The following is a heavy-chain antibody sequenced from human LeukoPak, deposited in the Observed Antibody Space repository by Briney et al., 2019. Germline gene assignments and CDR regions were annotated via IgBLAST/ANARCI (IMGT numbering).Heavy chain of an antibody. J-gene: IGHJ4*02. V-gene: IGHV3-21*01. Sequence: GGSLRLSCTASGFAFSYENMNWVRQAPEKGLEWVSSISRAANYIHYADSVEGRFTISRDNAKNALYLQMNSLRVEDTGVYYCARDEGVWGQGTLVTVSS. CDR3: ARDEGV. CDR2: ISRAANYI. D-gene: IGHD3-10*01. CDR1: GFAFSYEN.